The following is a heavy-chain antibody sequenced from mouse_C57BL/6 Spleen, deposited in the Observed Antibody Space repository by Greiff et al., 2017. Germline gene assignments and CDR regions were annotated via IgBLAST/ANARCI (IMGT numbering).Heavy chain of an antibody. Sequence: VKLMESGAELARPGASVKMSCKASGYTFTSYTMHWVKQRPGQGLEWIGYINPSSGYTKYNQKFKDKATLTADKSSSTAYMQLSSLTSEDSAVXDCASEFIPAVHWYFDVWGTGTTVTVSS. D-gene: IGHD1-1*01. CDR3: ASEFIPAVHWYFDV. V-gene: IGHV1-4*01. J-gene: IGHJ1*03. CDR1: GYTFTSYT. CDR2: INPSSGYT.